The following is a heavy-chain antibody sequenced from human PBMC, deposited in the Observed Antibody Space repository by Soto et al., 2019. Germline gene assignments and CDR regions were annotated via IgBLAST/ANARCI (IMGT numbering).Heavy chain of an antibody. CDR1: EFTVGSSY. V-gene: IGHV3-21*01. J-gene: IGHJ4*02. D-gene: IGHD3-9*01. Sequence: GGSLRLSCAASEFTVGSSYMNWVRQAPGKGLEWVSSISSSSSYIYYADSVKGRFTISRDNAKNSLYLQMNSLRAEDTAVYYCARDYDILTGYPSFDYWGQGTLVTVSS. CDR2: ISSSSSYI. CDR3: ARDYDILTGYPSFDY.